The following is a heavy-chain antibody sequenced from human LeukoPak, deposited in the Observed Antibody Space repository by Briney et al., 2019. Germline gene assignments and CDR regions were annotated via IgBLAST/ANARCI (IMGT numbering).Heavy chain of an antibody. CDR2: IIPIFGTA. J-gene: IGHJ4*02. Sequence: GASVKVSCKASGGTFSSYAISWVRQAPGQGLEWMGGIIPIFGTANYAQKFQGRVTITADESTSTAYMELSSLRSEDTAVYYCARQGLSWYYFDYWGQGTLVTVSS. CDR3: ARQGLSWYYFDY. D-gene: IGHD6-13*01. CDR1: GGTFSSYA. V-gene: IGHV1-69*13.